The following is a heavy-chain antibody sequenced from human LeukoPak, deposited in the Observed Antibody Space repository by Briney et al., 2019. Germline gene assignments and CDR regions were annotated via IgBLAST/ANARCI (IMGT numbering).Heavy chain of an antibody. CDR3: VRDRGVLGLD. J-gene: IGHJ4*02. CDR1: GFTFSSYG. CDR2: ISSSSKTI. V-gene: IGHV3-48*02. D-gene: IGHD3-10*01. Sequence: GGSLRLSCAASGFTFSSYGMIWVRQAPGKGLEWVSYISSSSKTIYYADSVKGRFTITRDNAANSLYLQMNSLRDEDTAVYYCVRDRGVLGLDWGQGTLVTVPS.